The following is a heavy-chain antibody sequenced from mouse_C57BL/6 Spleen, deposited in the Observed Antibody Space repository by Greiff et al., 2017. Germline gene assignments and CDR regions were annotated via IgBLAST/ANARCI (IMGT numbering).Heavy chain of an antibody. J-gene: IGHJ1*03. CDR1: GFTFSSYA. Sequence: DVKLVESGGGLVKPGGSLKLSCAASGFTFSSYAMSWVRQTPEKRLEWVATISAGGSYTYYPDNVKGRFTITRDNAKNNLYLQMSHLTSEDTAMYYCARDTVGSSYWYFDVWGTGTTVTVSS. D-gene: IGHD1-1*01. V-gene: IGHV5-4*01. CDR2: ISAGGSYT. CDR3: ARDTVGSSYWYFDV.